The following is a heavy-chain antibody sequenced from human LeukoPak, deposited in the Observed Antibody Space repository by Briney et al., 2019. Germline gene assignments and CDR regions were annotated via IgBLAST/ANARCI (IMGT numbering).Heavy chain of an antibody. CDR3: ARTTKLGGDWFDP. Sequence: SETLSLTCTVSGGSISSSSYYWGWIRQPPGKGLEWIGSIYYSGSTYYNPSLKSRVTISVDTSKYQFSLKLSSVTAADTAVYYCARTTKLGGDWFDPWGQGTLVTVSS. CDR2: IYYSGST. CDR1: GGSISSSSYY. J-gene: IGHJ5*02. D-gene: IGHD3-16*01. V-gene: IGHV4-39*07.